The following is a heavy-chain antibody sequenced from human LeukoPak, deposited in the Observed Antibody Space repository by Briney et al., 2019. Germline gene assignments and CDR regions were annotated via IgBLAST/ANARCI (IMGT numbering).Heavy chain of an antibody. J-gene: IGHJ4*02. CDR2: ISSSGSTI. CDR3: ARDESGWYFDY. D-gene: IGHD6-19*01. V-gene: IGHV3-48*03. Sequence: GGSLRLSCAASGFTFSSYEMNWVRQAPGKGLEWVSYISSSGSTIYYADSVKGRFTISRDNAKNSLYLQMNSLRAEGTGVYYCARDESGWYFDYWGQGTLVTVSS. CDR1: GFTFSSYE.